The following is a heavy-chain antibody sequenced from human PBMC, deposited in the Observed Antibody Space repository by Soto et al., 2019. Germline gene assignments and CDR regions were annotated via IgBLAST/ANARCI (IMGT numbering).Heavy chain of an antibody. J-gene: IGHJ6*02. CDR1: GFTFSSYS. CDR3: ARDTTGYRPYGMDV. V-gene: IGHV3-21*01. Sequence: GGSLRLSXAASGFTFSSYSMNWVRQAPGKGLEWVSSISSSSSYIYYADSVKGRFTISRDNAKNSLYLQMNSLRAEDTAVYYCARDTTGYRPYGMDVWGQGTTVTVSS. D-gene: IGHD3-9*01. CDR2: ISSSSSYI.